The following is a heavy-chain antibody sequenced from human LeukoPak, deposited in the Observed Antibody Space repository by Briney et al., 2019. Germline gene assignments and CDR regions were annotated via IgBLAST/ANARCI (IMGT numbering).Heavy chain of an antibody. V-gene: IGHV4-30-2*01. CDR1: GGSISSGDYS. CDR3: ASHMRAGYYYGLDV. CDR2: IYHSGST. J-gene: IGHJ6*02. Sequence: ASETLSLTCAVSGGSISSGDYSWSWIRQPPGKGLEWIGEIYHSGSTNYNPSLKSRVTISVDKSKNQFSLKLSSVTAADTAVYYCASHMRAGYYYGLDVWGQGTTVTVSS.